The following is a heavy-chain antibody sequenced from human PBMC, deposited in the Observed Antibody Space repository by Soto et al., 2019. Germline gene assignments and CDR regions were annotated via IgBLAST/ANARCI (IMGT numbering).Heavy chain of an antibody. J-gene: IGHJ4*02. D-gene: IGHD3-10*01. CDR3: ARDLDGSGSYYTDY. Sequence: ASVKVACKASGGTFSSYAISWVRQAPGQGLEWMGGIIPIFGTANYEQNLRGRATMTTDTSKNTAYMELRSLRDDDTAVYYCARDLDGSGSYYTDYWGPGTLVTVSS. V-gene: IGHV1-69*05. CDR2: IIPIFGTA. CDR1: GGTFSSYA.